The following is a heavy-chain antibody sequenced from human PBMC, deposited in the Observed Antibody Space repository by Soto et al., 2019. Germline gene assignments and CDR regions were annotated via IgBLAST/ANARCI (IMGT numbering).Heavy chain of an antibody. D-gene: IGHD2-15*01. CDR2: IYSGGST. CDR1: GFTVSSNY. CDR3: ARDCSGGSCYDAFDI. J-gene: IGHJ3*02. Sequence: SGGSLRLSCAASGFTVSSNYMSWVRQAPGKGLEWVSVIYSGGSTYYADSVKGRFTISRDNSKNTLYLQMNSLRAEDTAVYYCARDCSGGSCYDAFDIWGQGTMVTVSS. V-gene: IGHV3-53*01.